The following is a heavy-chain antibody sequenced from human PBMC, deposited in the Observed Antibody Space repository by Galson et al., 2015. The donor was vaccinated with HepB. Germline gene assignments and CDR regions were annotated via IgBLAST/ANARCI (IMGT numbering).Heavy chain of an antibody. V-gene: IGHV1-45*02. D-gene: IGHD6-6*01. CDR1: GSTFTYRY. J-gene: IGHJ3*02. CDR2: ITPFNGNT. CDR3: ASDISSIAARLSSPDAFDI. Sequence: SVTVSCKASGSTFTYRYLHWVRQAPGQALEWMGWITPFNGNTNYAQKFQDRVTITRDRSMSTAYMELSSLRSEDTAMYYCASDISSIAARLSSPDAFDIWGQGTMVTVSS.